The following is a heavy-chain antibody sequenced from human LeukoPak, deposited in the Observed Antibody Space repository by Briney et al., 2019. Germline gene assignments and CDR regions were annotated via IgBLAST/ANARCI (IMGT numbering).Heavy chain of an antibody. J-gene: IGHJ3*02. Sequence: GGSLRLSCAASGFTFSSYSMDWVRQAPGKGLEWVSSISSGSTYMYYADSVKGRFTISRDNAQNSMYLQMNSLRAEDTAVYYCGRVGGRSKAAKGDAFDIWGQGTMVTVSS. D-gene: IGHD6-6*01. CDR2: ISSGSTYM. CDR1: GFTFSSYS. V-gene: IGHV3-21*01. CDR3: GRVGGRSKAAKGDAFDI.